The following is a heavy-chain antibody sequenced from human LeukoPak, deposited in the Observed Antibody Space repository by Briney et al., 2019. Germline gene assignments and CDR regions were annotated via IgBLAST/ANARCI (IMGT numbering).Heavy chain of an antibody. CDR1: GYTFTSYG. CDR3: TRDVDPRGGPTP. J-gene: IGHJ5*02. Sequence: GASVKVSCKASGYTFTSYGITWVRQAPGQGLEWMGWISAYNGNTAYAQKLQGRVTMTTDTSTSTAYLELRSLTSDDTAVYYCTRDVDPRGGPTPWGQGTLVIVSS. D-gene: IGHD3-10*01. V-gene: IGHV1-18*01. CDR2: ISAYNGNT.